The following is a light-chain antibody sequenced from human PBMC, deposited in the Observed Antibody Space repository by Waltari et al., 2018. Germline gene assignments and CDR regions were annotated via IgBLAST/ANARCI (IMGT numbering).Light chain of an antibody. CDR2: DVS. J-gene: IGLJ3*02. CDR3: CSYAGSYSRV. Sequence: QSALTQPRSVSGSPGQSVTISCTGTSSDVGGYNYVSWYQQHPGKAPKLMIYDVSKQPSGVPERFSGSKSGNTASLTISGLQAEDEADYYCCSYAGSYSRVFGGGTKLTVL. V-gene: IGLV2-11*01. CDR1: SSDVGGYNY.